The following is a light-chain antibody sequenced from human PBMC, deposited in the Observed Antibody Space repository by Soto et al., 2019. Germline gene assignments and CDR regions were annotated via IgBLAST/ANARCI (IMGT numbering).Light chain of an antibody. CDR1: QSIGSY. Sequence: EIVLTQSPATLSLSLGERATLSCRASQSIGSYLAWYQHKLGQPPRLLIYDASNRATGIPVRFSGSGSGTDFTLSISRLEPEDFAVYYCQQYSSLWTFGQGTKVDIK. J-gene: IGKJ1*01. V-gene: IGKV3-11*01. CDR2: DAS. CDR3: QQYSSLWT.